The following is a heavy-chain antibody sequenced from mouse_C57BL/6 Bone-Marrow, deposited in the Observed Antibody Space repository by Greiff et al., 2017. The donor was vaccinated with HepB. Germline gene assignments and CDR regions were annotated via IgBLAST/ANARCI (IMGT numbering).Heavy chain of an antibody. J-gene: IGHJ4*01. CDR3: ARGNGYYDFYYAMDY. D-gene: IGHD2-3*01. Sequence: QVQLQQPGTELVKPGASVKLSCKASGYTFTSYWMHWVKQRPGQGLEWIGEIDPSDSYTNYNQKFKGKATLTVDTSSSTAYMQLSSLTSEDSAVYYCARGNGYYDFYYAMDYWGQGTSVTVSS. CDR1: GYTFTSYW. CDR2: IDPSDSYT. V-gene: IGHV1-69*02.